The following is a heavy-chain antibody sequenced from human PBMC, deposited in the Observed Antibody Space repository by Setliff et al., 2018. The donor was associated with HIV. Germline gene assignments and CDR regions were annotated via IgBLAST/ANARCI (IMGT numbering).Heavy chain of an antibody. D-gene: IGHD6-19*01. CDR2: IYYSGST. CDR3: ARDYSGWYYFDC. J-gene: IGHJ4*02. Sequence: SETLSLTCSVSGGSFSGYYWSWIRQPPGKGLEWIGYIYYSGSTNYNPSLKSRVTILVDSSRNQFSLRLSSVTAADTAVYYCARDYSGWYYFDCWGQGTLVTVSS. CDR1: GGSFSGYY. V-gene: IGHV4-59*12.